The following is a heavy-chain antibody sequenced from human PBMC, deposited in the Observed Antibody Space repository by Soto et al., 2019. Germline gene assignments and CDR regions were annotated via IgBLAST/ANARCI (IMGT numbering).Heavy chain of an antibody. CDR1: GGSFSGYY. D-gene: IGHD6-13*01. CDR3: ARGEGIAAAEFDI. CDR2: INHSGST. Sequence: SETLSLTCAVYGGSFSGYYWSWIRQPPGKGLEWIGEINHSGSTNYNPSLKSRVTRSVDTSKNQFSLKLSAVTAADTAVYYCARGEGIAAAEFDIWGQGTMVTVSS. J-gene: IGHJ3*02. V-gene: IGHV4-34*01.